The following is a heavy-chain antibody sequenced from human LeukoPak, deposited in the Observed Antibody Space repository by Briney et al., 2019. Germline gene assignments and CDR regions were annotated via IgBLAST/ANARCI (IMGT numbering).Heavy chain of an antibody. D-gene: IGHD3-16*01. CDR3: ARRGKGLGYYMDV. CDR2: INPNSGGT. CDR1: GNTFTGYY. J-gene: IGHJ6*03. Sequence: ASVKVSCKASGNTFTGYYMHWVRQAPGQGLEWMGWINPNSGGTDYAQKFQGRVTMTRNTSISTAYMELSSLTSEDTAMYYCARRGKGLGYYMDVWGKGTTVTISS. V-gene: IGHV1-2*02.